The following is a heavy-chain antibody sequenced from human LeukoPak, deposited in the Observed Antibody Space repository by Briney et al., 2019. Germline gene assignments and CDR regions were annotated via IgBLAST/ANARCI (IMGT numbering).Heavy chain of an antibody. CDR1: GYTFTSYG. CDR3: ARGLEWLLLDY. Sequence: ASVKVSCKASGYTFTSYGISWVRQAPGQGLEWMGWINPNSGGTNYAQKFQGRVTMTRDTSISTAHMELSRLRSDDTAVYYCARGLEWLLLDYWGQGTLVTVSS. D-gene: IGHD3-3*01. J-gene: IGHJ4*02. CDR2: INPNSGGT. V-gene: IGHV1-2*02.